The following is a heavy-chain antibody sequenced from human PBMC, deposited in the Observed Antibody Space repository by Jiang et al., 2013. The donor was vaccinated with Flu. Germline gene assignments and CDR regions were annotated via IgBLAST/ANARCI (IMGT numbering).Heavy chain of an antibody. J-gene: IGHJ3*02. CDR2: ISYSGST. CDR1: GGSISRYY. CDR3: ARVEVSYGDPDAFDI. V-gene: IGHV4-59*01. Sequence: GSGLVKPSETLSLTCTVSGGSISRYYWSWIRQPPGKGLEWIGYISYSGSTNYNPSLKSRVTMSVDTSKNQFSLRLSSVTAADTAVYYCARVEVSYGDPDAFDIWGQGTMVAVSS. D-gene: IGHD4-17*01.